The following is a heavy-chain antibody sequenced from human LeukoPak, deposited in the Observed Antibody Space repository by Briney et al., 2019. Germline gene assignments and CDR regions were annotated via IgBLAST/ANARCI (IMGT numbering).Heavy chain of an antibody. CDR2: IYHHGAT. CDR3: ARVVPAAIVSDY. D-gene: IGHD2-2*01. V-gene: IGHV4-4*02. J-gene: IGHJ4*02. Sequence: SGTLSLTCAVSGGSISSNNWWSWVSQPPGKGLEWIGEIYHHGATNYNPSLKSRVTLSVDKSKNQFSLDLSSVTAADTAVYYCARVVPAAIVSDYWGQGTLVTVSS. CDR1: GGSISSNNW.